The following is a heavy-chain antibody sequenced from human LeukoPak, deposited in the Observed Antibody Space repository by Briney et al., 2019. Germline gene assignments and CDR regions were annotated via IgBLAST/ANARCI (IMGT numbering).Heavy chain of an antibody. CDR2: INHSGST. D-gene: IGHD2-2*01. J-gene: IGHJ3*02. CDR1: GGSFSGYY. Sequence: KPSETLSLTCAVYGGSFSGYYWSWIRQPPGKGLEWIGEINHSGSTNYNPSLKSRVTISVDTSKNQFSLKLSSVTAADTAVYYCARDCSSTSCYRDAFDIWGQGTMVTVSS. CDR3: ARDCSSTSCYRDAFDI. V-gene: IGHV4-34*01.